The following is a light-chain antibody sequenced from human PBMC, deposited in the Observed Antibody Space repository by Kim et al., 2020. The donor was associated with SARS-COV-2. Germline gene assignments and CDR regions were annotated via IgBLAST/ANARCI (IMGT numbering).Light chain of an antibody. Sequence: DIVMTQSPDSLAVFLGERATINCKSSQSVFYSPNNRNYLAWYQQKPGQPPKLLLYWASTRGSGVPDRFSGSGSGTDFTLTITSLQAEDVAVYYCHQYYRSPLTFGGGTKVDIK. CDR2: WAS. CDR3: HQYYRSPLT. V-gene: IGKV4-1*01. CDR1: QSVFYSPNNRNY. J-gene: IGKJ4*01.